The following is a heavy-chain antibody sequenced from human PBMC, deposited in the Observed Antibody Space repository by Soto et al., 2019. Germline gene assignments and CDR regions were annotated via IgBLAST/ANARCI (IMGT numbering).Heavy chain of an antibody. D-gene: IGHD2-2*01. CDR2: INPNSGGT. Sequence: ASVKVSCKASGYTFTSYGISWVRQAPGQGLDWMGWINPNSGGTNYAQKFQGWVTMTRYTSISTAYMELSRLRSDDTAVYYCARAVGCSSTSCYGSGMDVWGQGTTVTVSS. V-gene: IGHV1-2*04. J-gene: IGHJ6*02. CDR1: GYTFTSYG. CDR3: ARAVGCSSTSCYGSGMDV.